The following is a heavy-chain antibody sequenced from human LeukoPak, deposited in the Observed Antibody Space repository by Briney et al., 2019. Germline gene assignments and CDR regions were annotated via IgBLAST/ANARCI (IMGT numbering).Heavy chain of an antibody. CDR2: ISSSSSYI. J-gene: IGHJ4*02. CDR1: GFTFSSYS. CDR3: ARIYSSSTRFDY. V-gene: IGHV3-21*01. D-gene: IGHD6-6*01. Sequence: GGSLRLSCAASGFTFSSYSMNWVRQAPGKGLEWVSSISSSSSYIYYADSVKGRFTIPRDNAKNSLYLQMNSLRAEDTAVYYCARIYSSSTRFDYWGQGTLVTVSS.